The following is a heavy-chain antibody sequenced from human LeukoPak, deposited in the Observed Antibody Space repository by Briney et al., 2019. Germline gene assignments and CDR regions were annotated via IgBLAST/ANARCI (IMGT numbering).Heavy chain of an antibody. Sequence: SETLSLTCTVSGGSISSGSYYWSWIRQPAGKGLEWIGRIYTSGSTNYNPSLKSRVTISVDTSKNQFSLKLSSVTAADTAVYYCARGNLRKREYRSWADAFDIWGQGTMVTVSS. D-gene: IGHD6-6*01. V-gene: IGHV4-61*02. CDR3: ARGNLRKREYRSWADAFDI. CDR1: GGSISSGSYY. J-gene: IGHJ3*02. CDR2: IYTSGST.